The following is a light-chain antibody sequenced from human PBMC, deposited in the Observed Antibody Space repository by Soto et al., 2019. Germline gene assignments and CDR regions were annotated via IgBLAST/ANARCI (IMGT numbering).Light chain of an antibody. V-gene: IGKV3-20*01. CDR2: GAS. CDR1: QTVSSSY. Sequence: EIVMTQSPATLSMSPGERATLSCRASQTVSSSYLAWYQQKPGQAPRLLIYGASNRATGIPDRFGGSGSGADFTLTISRLEPEDFAVYYCQQYGSSPRTFGQGTKV. J-gene: IGKJ1*01. CDR3: QQYGSSPRT.